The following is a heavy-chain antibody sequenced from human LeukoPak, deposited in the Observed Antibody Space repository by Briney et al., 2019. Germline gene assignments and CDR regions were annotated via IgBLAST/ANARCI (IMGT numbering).Heavy chain of an antibody. Sequence: TGGSLRLSCAASGFTFSSYAMSWVRQAPGKGLEWVSAISGSGGSTYYADSVKGRFTISRDNAKNSLYLQMNSLRAEDTAVYYFARDVLGYWGQGTLVNVSS. CDR2: ISGSGGST. J-gene: IGHJ4*02. V-gene: IGHV3-23*01. D-gene: IGHD2-8*01. CDR3: ARDVLGY. CDR1: GFTFSSYA.